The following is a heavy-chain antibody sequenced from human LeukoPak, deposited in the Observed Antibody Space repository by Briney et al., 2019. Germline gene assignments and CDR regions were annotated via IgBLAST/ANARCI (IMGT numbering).Heavy chain of an antibody. CDR2: ISYSGGST. V-gene: IGHV3-23*01. CDR3: ARGYDSSDVAFDI. J-gene: IGHJ3*02. Sequence: GGSLRLSCTATGFTFSNYAMSWVRQAPGKGLEWVSGISYSGGSTYYADSVKGQFTISRDNSKNTLYLQMNSLRAEDTAVYYCARGYDSSDVAFDIWGQGTMVTVSS. CDR1: GFTFSNYA. D-gene: IGHD3-22*01.